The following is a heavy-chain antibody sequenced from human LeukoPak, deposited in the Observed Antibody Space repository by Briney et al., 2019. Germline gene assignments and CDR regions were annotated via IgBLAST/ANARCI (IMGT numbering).Heavy chain of an antibody. CDR2: IYYTGRT. Sequence: SETLFLTCSVSDGSINRDYWSWIRQSPGKGLEWIGHIYYTGRTNYSPSLKSRVTISLDTPKSQFSLKVHSMTAADTAIYYCARHAGGYTYYDYWGHGTLVTVSS. D-gene: IGHD5-12*01. CDR1: DGSINRDY. CDR3: ARHAGGYTYYDY. V-gene: IGHV4-59*08. J-gene: IGHJ4*01.